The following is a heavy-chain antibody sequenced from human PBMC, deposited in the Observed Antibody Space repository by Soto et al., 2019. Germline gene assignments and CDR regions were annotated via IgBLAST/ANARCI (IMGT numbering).Heavy chain of an antibody. J-gene: IGHJ4*02. CDR1: GGTFSSYA. Sequence: ASVKVSCKASGGTFSSYAISWVRQAPGQGLEWMGGIIPIFGTANYAQKFQGRVTITADESTSTAYMELSSLRSEDTAVYYCARGSKWLSYKTFDYWGQGTLVTVSS. D-gene: IGHD3-22*01. CDR3: ARGSKWLSYKTFDY. CDR2: IIPIFGTA. V-gene: IGHV1-69*13.